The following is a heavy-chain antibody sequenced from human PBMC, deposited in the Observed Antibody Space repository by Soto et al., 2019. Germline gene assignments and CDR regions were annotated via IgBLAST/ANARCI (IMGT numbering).Heavy chain of an antibody. J-gene: IGHJ5*02. V-gene: IGHV4-59*02. D-gene: IGHD3-22*01. Sequence: QMQLQASGPGLVKPSETLSLTCNVSGASVSHGYWSWIRQPPGKGLEWIGFMYFGGSFNYNPSLTSRATISVETSKNQFSMKLTSVTASGTAVYYCARSYYDSTGFAVDPWGQGTLVNVSS. CDR1: GASVSHGY. CDR2: MYFGGSF. CDR3: ARSYYDSTGFAVDP.